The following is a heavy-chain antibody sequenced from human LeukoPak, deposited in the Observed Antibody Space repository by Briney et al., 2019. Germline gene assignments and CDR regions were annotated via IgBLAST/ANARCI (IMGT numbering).Heavy chain of an antibody. V-gene: IGHV3-73*01. CDR3: TRWGIEVADDWYFDL. CDR2: IRSKSHSYAT. CDR1: GFTFRSYG. D-gene: IGHD6-19*01. Sequence: GGSLRLSCAASGFTFRSYGMHWVRQASGKGLEWVGRIRSKSHSYATVYAASVKGRFTISRDDSKNTAYLQMNSLKTEDTAVYYCTRWGIEVADDWYFDLWGRGTLVTVSS. J-gene: IGHJ2*01.